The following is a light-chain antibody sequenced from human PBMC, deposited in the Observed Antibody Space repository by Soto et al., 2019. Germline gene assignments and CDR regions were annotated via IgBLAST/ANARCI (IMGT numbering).Light chain of an antibody. CDR3: CSYAGSDTLI. J-gene: IGLJ1*01. CDR2: DVA. V-gene: IGLV2-11*01. CDR1: SSDVGSSNY. Sequence: QSVLTQPRSVSGSPGQTITISCPGSSSDVGSSNYMSWYQQHPGEAPKLVIYDVAQRPSGVPDRLSGSRSGKTASLTISGLQPDDEADYYCCSYAGSDTLIFGSGTKVTVL.